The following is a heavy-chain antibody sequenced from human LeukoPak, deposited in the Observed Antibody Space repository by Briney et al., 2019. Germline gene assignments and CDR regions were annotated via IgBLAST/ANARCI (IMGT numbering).Heavy chain of an antibody. Sequence: GRSLRLSCAASGFTFSSYGMHWVRQAPGKGLEWVAVISYDGSIKYYADSVKGRFTISRDNSKNTLYLQMNSRRAEDTAVYYWARGGRYDSSGYLHYFDYWGQGTLVTVSS. V-gene: IGHV3-30*03. J-gene: IGHJ4*02. CDR1: GFTFSSYG. CDR2: ISYDGSIK. CDR3: ARGGRYDSSGYLHYFDY. D-gene: IGHD3-22*01.